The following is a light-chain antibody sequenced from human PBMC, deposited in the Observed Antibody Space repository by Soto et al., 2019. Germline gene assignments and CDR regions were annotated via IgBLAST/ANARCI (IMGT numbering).Light chain of an antibody. V-gene: IGKV3-20*01. CDR3: QQFGQSPRT. J-gene: IGKJ1*01. Sequence: EIVLTQSPGTLSLSPGEGATLSCRASQSVSNIYLAWYQQKPGQAPRLLMYGTSNRATGIPDRFIGSGSGTDFALTISNLEPEDFAVYYCQQFGQSPRTCGQGTKVEIK. CDR1: QSVSNIY. CDR2: GTS.